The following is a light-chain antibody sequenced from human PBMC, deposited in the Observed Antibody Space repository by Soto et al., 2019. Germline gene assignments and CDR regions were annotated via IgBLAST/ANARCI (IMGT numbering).Light chain of an antibody. V-gene: IGKV1-5*01. J-gene: IGKJ1*01. CDR3: QQYNVYSWT. Sequence: DIQMTQSPSSLSASVGDRVTITCRASQSISSYLNWYQQKPGKAPKLLIFDASTLQSGVPSRFSGSGFGTEFTLTISSLQPDDVATYYCQQYNVYSWTFGQGTKVDI. CDR2: DAS. CDR1: QSISSY.